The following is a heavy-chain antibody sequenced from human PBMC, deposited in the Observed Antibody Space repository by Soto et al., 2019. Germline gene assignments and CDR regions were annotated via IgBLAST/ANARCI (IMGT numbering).Heavy chain of an antibody. J-gene: IGHJ5*02. D-gene: IGHD6-19*01. CDR3: AREVVRVAGTRWFDP. Sequence: ASVKVSCKASGYTFTSYGISWVRQAPGQGLEWMGWISAYNGNTNYSQKLQGRVTMTTDTSTSTAYMELRSLRSDDTAVYYCAREVVRVAGTRWFDPWGQGTLVTVSS. V-gene: IGHV1-18*01. CDR2: ISAYNGNT. CDR1: GYTFTSYG.